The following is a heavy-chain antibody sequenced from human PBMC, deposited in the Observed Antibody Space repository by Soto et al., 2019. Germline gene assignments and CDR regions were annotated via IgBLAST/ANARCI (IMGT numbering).Heavy chain of an antibody. D-gene: IGHD7-27*01. CDR2: IYYSGST. CDR1: GGSISSYY. J-gene: IGHJ6*03. CDR3: ARTGDAGGWYYYYMAV. V-gene: IGHV4-59*08. Sequence: PSETLSLTCTVSGGSISSYYWTWIRQPPGKGLEWIGYIYYSGSTKYNPSLKSRVTISVDTSKNQFSLKLSSVTAADSAVYYCARTGDAGGWYYYYMAVWGKGTTVTVSS.